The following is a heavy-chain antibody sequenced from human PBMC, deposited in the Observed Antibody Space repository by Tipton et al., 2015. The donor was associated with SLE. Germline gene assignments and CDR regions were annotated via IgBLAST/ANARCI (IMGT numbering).Heavy chain of an antibody. CDR2: INSDGSST. D-gene: IGHD2-2*01. V-gene: IGHV3-74*01. J-gene: IGHJ4*02. CDR1: GFTFSSYW. CDR3: ARAPRLCTSTSCKSFLDS. Sequence: SLRLSCAASGFTFSSYWMHWVRQAPGKGLVWVSRINSDGSSTNYADSVKGRFTISRDNAKNTLYLQINSPRAEDTAVYYCARAPRLCTSTSCKSFLDSWGQGTLVTVSS.